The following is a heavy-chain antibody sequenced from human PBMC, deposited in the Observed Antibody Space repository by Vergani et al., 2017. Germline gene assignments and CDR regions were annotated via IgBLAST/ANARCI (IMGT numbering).Heavy chain of an antibody. D-gene: IGHD5-24*01. CDR2: ISGSGGST. Sequence: EVQLLESGGGLVQPGGSLRLSCAASGFTFRSYAMSGGRQAPGKGLGWVAAISGSGGSTYYEDSVKGRFTISRDNSKNTLYLQMNSLRAEETAVYYGAKETARWLQTNFDYWGQGTLVTVSS. CDR1: GFTFRSYA. CDR3: AKETARWLQTNFDY. J-gene: IGHJ4*02. V-gene: IGHV3-23*01.